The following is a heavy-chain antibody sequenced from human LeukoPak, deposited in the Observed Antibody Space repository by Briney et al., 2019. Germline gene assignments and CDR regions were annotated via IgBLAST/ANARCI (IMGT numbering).Heavy chain of an antibody. V-gene: IGHV3-74*01. CDR2: INGDESST. J-gene: IGHJ4*02. CDR3: ARVRDCGGGSCFSYLDY. CDR1: GFTFSSYY. D-gene: IGHD2-15*01. Sequence: GGSLRLSCAASGFTFSSYYMHWVRQVPWKGLVWVSRINGDESSTTYADSVKGRLTISRDNAKNTLYLQMNTLRAEDTAVYYCARVRDCGGGSCFSYLDYWGQGTLVTVSS.